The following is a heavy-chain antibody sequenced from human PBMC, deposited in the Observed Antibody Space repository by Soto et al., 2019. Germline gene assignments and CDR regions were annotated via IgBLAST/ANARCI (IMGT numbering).Heavy chain of an antibody. J-gene: IGHJ6*02. V-gene: IGHV3-33*01. CDR3: ARVILRQRYTRCYGEWNGMGV. Sequence: QVQLLESGGAVVQPGGSLRLSCAASGFTFSNYGMHWVRQAPGKGLEWVAVIRQDGTYIYYADSVKGRFTISRDNSKNALLLQMNSLRAEDTAVYYCARVILRQRYTRCYGEWNGMGVWGQGTTVTVSS. D-gene: IGHD2-2*01. CDR2: IRQDGTYI. CDR1: GFTFSNYG.